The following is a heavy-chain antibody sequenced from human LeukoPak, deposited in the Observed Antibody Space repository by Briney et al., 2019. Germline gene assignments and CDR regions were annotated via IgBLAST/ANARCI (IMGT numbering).Heavy chain of an antibody. D-gene: IGHD3-9*01. J-gene: IGHJ3*02. CDR3: AKASLRYFDWDAFDI. CDR2: ISYDGSNK. CDR1: GFTFRSYG. Sequence: GGSLRLSCAASGFTFRSYGMHWVRQAPGKGLEWVAVISYDGSNKYYADSVKGRFTISRDNSKNTLYLQMNSLRAEDTAVYYCAKASLRYFDWDAFDIWGQGTMVTVSS. V-gene: IGHV3-30*18.